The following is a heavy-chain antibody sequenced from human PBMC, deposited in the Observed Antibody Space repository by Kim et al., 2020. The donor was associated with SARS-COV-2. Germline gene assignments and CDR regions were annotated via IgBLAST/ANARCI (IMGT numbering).Heavy chain of an antibody. Sequence: GGSLRLSCAASGFTFSSYSMNWVRQAPGKGLEWVSSISSSSSYIYYADSVKGRFTISRDNAKNSLYLQMNSLRAEDTAVYYCASPLTVTKKAPFDYWGQGTLVTVSS. CDR3: ASPLTVTKKAPFDY. V-gene: IGHV3-21*01. D-gene: IGHD4-17*01. J-gene: IGHJ4*02. CDR2: ISSSSSYI. CDR1: GFTFSSYS.